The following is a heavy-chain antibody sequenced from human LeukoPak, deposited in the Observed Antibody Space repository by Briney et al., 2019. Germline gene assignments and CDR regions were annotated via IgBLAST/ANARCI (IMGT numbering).Heavy chain of an antibody. Sequence: NPSETLSLTCTVSGGSITTSIYYWGWIRQPPGKGLEWIGSIYYSGSTYYNPSFKNRLTISGDTSKNQFSLKLSSVSAADTAVYYCARVTDSSGWYGGAWYYFEYWGQGTPVTVSS. V-gene: IGHV4-39*07. D-gene: IGHD6-13*01. CDR2: IYYSGST. J-gene: IGHJ4*02. CDR1: GGSITTSIYY. CDR3: ARVTDSSGWYGGAWYYFEY.